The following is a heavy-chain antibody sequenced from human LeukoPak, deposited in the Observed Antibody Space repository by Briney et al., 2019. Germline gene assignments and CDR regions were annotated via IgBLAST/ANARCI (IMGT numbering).Heavy chain of an antibody. Sequence: GGPVKGSCKGFGYTFPNFAFHLVRPAPRQKLEWVGWVNAGNGNTKYSQKFQGRVTITRDTSASTAHMELSSLRSEDTAVYYCARERGGPSSGSRGYFDLWGRGTLVTVSS. D-gene: IGHD3-10*01. V-gene: IGHV1-3*01. CDR2: VNAGNGNT. CDR3: ARERGGPSSGSRGYFDL. CDR1: GYTFPNFA. J-gene: IGHJ2*01.